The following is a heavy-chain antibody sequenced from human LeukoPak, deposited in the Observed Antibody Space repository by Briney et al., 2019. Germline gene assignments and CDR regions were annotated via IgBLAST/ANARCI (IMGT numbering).Heavy chain of an antibody. Sequence: SETLSLTCTVSGGSISSYYWSWIRQPPGKGLEWIGYIYYSGSTNYNPSLKSRVTISVDTYKNQFSLELSFVTAADTAVYYCARPSRSLWFGDLYFDYWGQGTLVTVSS. D-gene: IGHD3-10*01. CDR1: GGSISSYY. CDR2: IYYSGST. CDR3: ARPSRSLWFGDLYFDY. J-gene: IGHJ4*02. V-gene: IGHV4-59*12.